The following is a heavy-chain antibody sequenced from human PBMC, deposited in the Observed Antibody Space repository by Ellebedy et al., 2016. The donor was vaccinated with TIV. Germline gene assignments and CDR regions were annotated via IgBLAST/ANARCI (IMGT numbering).Heavy chain of an antibody. CDR1: GFTVNSNY. D-gene: IGHD3-16*01. J-gene: IGHJ3*02. CDR2: ISVGGST. CDR3: ASETFNDVDLELWGLFDM. V-gene: IGHV3-66*01. Sequence: GESLKISCVVSGFTVNSNYMSWVRQAPGKGLEWVSVISVGGSTYYADSVKGRFTISRDNSKHTLFLQMNSLRAEDTAFYYCASETFNDVDLELWGLFDMWGQGTTVTVSS.